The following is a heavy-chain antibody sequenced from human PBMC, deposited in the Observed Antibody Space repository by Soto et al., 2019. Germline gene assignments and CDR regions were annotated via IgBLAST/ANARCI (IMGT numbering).Heavy chain of an antibody. J-gene: IGHJ6*02. V-gene: IGHV3-43*01. CDR1: GFTFDDYT. CDR3: AKDLVAATNYYGMDA. CDR2: ISWDGGST. D-gene: IGHD2-15*01. Sequence: GGSLRLSCAASGFTFDDYTMHWVRQAPGKGLEWVSLISWDGGSTYYADSVKGRFTISRDNSKNSLYLQMNSLRTEDTALYYCAKDLVAATNYYGMDAWGQGTTVTVSS.